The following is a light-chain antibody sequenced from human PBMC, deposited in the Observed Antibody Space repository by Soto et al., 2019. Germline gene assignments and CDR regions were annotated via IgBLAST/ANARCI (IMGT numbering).Light chain of an antibody. CDR3: QHRINWPPIT. V-gene: IGKV3-11*01. J-gene: IGKJ5*01. Sequence: EIVLPQSPATLSLSPGERATPSCRAGQSVGKYLAWYQQKPGQAPRLLIYDASNRATGIPARFSGSGSGTDFTLTISSLEPEDFAVYYCQHRINWPPITFGQGTRLEIK. CDR2: DAS. CDR1: QSVGKY.